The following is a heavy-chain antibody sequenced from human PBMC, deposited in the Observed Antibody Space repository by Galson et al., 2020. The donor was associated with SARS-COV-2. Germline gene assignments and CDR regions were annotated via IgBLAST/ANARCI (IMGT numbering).Heavy chain of an antibody. CDR1: GFTFDDYA. J-gene: IGHJ3*02. V-gene: IGHV3-9*01. CDR2: ISWNRGSI. Sequence: SLKISCAASGFTFDDYAMPWVRQAPGKGLEWVSGISWNRGSIGYADSVTGRFTISRDNAKNSLYLQMNSLRAEDTALYYCANYPDLYGSGSPERGYAFDIWGQGTMVTVSS. CDR3: ANYPDLYGSGSPERGYAFDI. D-gene: IGHD3-10*01.